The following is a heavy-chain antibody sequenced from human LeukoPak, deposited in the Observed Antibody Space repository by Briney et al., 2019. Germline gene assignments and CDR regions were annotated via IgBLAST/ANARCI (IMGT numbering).Heavy chain of an antibody. Sequence: PGGSLRLSCAASGFTFSRYSMASVRQAPGKGLEWVSSITLSNSISYADSVRGRFTISRANAWNSLYLQMNSLRVEDTAIYYCARDYPNDCSGRTCPSPFDYWGQGIQVTVSP. J-gene: IGHJ4*02. CDR2: ITLSNSI. D-gene: IGHD2-15*01. CDR3: ARDYPNDCSGRTCPSPFDY. CDR1: GFTFSRYS. V-gene: IGHV3-21*01.